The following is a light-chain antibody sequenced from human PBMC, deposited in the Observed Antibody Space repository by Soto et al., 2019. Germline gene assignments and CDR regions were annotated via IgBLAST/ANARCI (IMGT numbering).Light chain of an antibody. Sequence: EIVVTQSPTTLCLSPGERPTLSCRASQSIRNSLAWYQQKPGQAPRLLIYDASNRATGIPARFSGSGSGTDFTLTISSLEPEDFAVYYCQQRGEWPPGATFGQGTRL. V-gene: IGKV3-11*01. J-gene: IGKJ5*01. CDR3: QQRGEWPPGAT. CDR1: QSIRNS. CDR2: DAS.